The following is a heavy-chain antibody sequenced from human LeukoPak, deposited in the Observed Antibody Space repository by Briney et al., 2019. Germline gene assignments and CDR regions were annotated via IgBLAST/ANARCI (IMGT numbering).Heavy chain of an antibody. V-gene: IGHV4-39*01. Sequence: PSETLSLTCTVSGGSISTSLYYWGWIRQPPGKGLEWIGSIYYSGTTYYNPSLGSRVTISIDTSKNQFSLKLRSVTAADTAVYYCARLDYYDSKYYFDYWGQGTLVTVSS. D-gene: IGHD3-22*01. CDR1: GGSISTSLYY. CDR3: ARLDYYDSKYYFDY. J-gene: IGHJ4*02. CDR2: IYYSGTT.